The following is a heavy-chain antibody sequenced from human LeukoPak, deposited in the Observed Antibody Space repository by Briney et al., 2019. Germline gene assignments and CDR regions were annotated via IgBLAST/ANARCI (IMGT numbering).Heavy chain of an antibody. V-gene: IGHV4-38-2*02. Sequence: ASETLSLTCTVSGYSISSGHYWGWIRQPPGKGLEWIGNIDHSGSTYYNPSLKSRVTISVDTSKNQFSLNLNSVTAADTAVYYCARDATGLGNYFDYWGQGTLVTVSS. CDR1: GYSISSGHY. CDR2: IDHSGST. D-gene: IGHD7-27*01. CDR3: ARDATGLGNYFDY. J-gene: IGHJ4*02.